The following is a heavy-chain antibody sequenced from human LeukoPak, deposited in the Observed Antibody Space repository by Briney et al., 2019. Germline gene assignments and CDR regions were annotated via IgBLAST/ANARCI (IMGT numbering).Heavy chain of an antibody. V-gene: IGHV3-21*01. CDR1: GFTFSSHS. CDR2: ISSSSSYI. Sequence: GGSLRLSCAASGFTFSSHSMNWVRQAPGKGLEWVSSISSSSSYIYYADSVKGRFTISRDNAKNSLYLQMNSLRAEDTAVYYCARLGYSSSWLESWGQGTLVTVSS. J-gene: IGHJ5*01. D-gene: IGHD6-13*01. CDR3: ARLGYSSSWLES.